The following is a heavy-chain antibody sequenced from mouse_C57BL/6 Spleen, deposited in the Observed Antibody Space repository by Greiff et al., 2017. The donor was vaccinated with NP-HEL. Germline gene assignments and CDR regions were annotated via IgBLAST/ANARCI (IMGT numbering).Heavy chain of an antibody. CDR1: GFTFSSYA. D-gene: IGHD2-3*01. CDR3: ARDRSYDGYYGRYYYFDY. V-gene: IGHV5-4*01. Sequence: EVQGVESGGGLVKPGGSLKLSCAASGFTFSSYAMSWVRQTPEKRLEWVATISDGGSYTYYPDNVKGRFTISRDNAKNNLYLQMSHLKSEDTAMYYCARDRSYDGYYGRYYYFDYWGQGTTLTVSS. J-gene: IGHJ2*01. CDR2: ISDGGSYT.